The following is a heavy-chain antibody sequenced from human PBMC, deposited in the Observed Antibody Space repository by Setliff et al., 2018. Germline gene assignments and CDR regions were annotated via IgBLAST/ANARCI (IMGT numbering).Heavy chain of an antibody. CDR3: ARDVYLYDSSGYYYEMAQWYFDL. CDR1: GASISSYY. Sequence: ETLSLTCTVSGASISSYYWSWIRQPPGKGLEWIGYIYTSGGTNYNPSLKSRVTISVDTSKNQFSLKLSSVTAADTAVYYCARDVYLYDSSGYYYEMAQWYFDLWGRGTLVTVSS. V-gene: IGHV4-4*08. CDR2: IYTSGGT. D-gene: IGHD3-22*01. J-gene: IGHJ2*01.